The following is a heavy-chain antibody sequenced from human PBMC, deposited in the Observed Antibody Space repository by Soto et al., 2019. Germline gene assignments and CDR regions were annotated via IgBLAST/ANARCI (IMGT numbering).Heavy chain of an antibody. Sequence: GVAAKVCSKCSGYTFTRYVINLVRHSTEQGLECMGLMNPNSGNTGYAQKFQGRVTMTRNTSISTAYMELSSLRSEDTAVYYCARGTYDLDHWGQGTLVTVSS. D-gene: IGHD5-12*01. CDR1: GYTFTRYV. J-gene: IGHJ4*02. CDR3: ARGTYDLDH. V-gene: IGHV1-8*01. CDR2: MNPNSGNT.